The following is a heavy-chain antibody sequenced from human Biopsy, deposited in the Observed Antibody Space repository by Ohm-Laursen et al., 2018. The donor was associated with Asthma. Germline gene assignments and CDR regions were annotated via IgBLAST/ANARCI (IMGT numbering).Heavy chain of an antibody. CDR3: ASQSSGPDFWSGYYYFDY. Sequence: SLRLSCAATGFTFSSYGMHWVRQAPGKGLEWVAVISYDGSNKYYADSVKGRFTISRDNSKNTPYLQMNSLRAEDTAVYYCASQSSGPDFWSGYYYFDYWGQGTLVTVSS. V-gene: IGHV3-30*03. CDR2: ISYDGSNK. D-gene: IGHD3-3*01. CDR1: GFTFSSYG. J-gene: IGHJ4*02.